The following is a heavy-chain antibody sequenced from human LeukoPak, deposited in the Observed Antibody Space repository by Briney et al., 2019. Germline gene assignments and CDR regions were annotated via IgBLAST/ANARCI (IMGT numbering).Heavy chain of an antibody. D-gene: IGHD3-10*01. Sequence: GGSLRLSCAASGFIVSNNYMSWVRQAPGKGLEWVSVIYSDGSTYYADSVKGRFTISRDNSKNTLYLQMNSLRAEDTAVYYCAKGLILWFGELDYFDYWGQGTLVTVSS. CDR3: AKGLILWFGELDYFDY. J-gene: IGHJ4*02. V-gene: IGHV3-53*01. CDR2: IYSDGST. CDR1: GFIVSNNY.